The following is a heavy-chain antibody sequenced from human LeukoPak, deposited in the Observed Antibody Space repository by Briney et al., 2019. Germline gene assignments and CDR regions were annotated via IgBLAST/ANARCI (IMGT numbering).Heavy chain of an antibody. CDR3: ARVDTLPPFGYYGMDV. J-gene: IGHJ6*02. Sequence: ASVKVSCKASGYTFTGYYMHWVRQAPGQGLEWMGWINPNSGGTNYAQKFQGRVTMTRDTSISTAYMELSRLRSDDTAVYYWARVDTLPPFGYYGMDVWGQGTTVTVSS. V-gene: IGHV1-2*02. CDR1: GYTFTGYY. D-gene: IGHD3-9*01. CDR2: INPNSGGT.